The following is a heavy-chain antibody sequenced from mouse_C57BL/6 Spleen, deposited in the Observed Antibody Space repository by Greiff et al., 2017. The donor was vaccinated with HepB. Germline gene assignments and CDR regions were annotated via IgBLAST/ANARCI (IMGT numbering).Heavy chain of an antibody. J-gene: IGHJ1*03. D-gene: IGHD1-1*01. CDR3: ARGNYGSSSHWYFDV. Sequence: QVQLQQSGTELVKPGASVKLSCKASGSTFTSYWMHWVKQRPGQGLEWIGNINPSNGGTNYNEKFKSKATLTVDKSSSTAYMQLSSLTSEDSAVYYCARGNYGSSSHWYFDVWGTGTTVTISS. V-gene: IGHV1-53*01. CDR1: GSTFTSYW. CDR2: INPSNGGT.